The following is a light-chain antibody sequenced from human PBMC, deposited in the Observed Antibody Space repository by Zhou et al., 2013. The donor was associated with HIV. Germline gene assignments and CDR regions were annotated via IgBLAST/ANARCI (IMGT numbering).Light chain of an antibody. CDR3: QQYGSSPLT. Sequence: EIVLTQSPGTLSLSPGERAALSCRASQSISSGHLAWYQQRLGQAPRLLVFGTSSRAIGIPGRFSGSGSGTDFTLTISRLERDDAAVYYCQQYGSSPLTFGGGTKVEIK. CDR1: QSISSGH. CDR2: GTS. J-gene: IGKJ4*01. V-gene: IGKV3-20*01.